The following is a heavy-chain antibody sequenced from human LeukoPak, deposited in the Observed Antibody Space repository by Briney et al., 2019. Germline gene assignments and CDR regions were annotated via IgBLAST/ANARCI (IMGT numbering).Heavy chain of an antibody. V-gene: IGHV1-69*04. J-gene: IGHJ4*02. D-gene: IGHD6-13*01. Sequence: SVKVSCKASGYTFTSYDINWVRQATGQGLEWLGRIIPILGIANYAQKFQGRVTITADKSTSTAYMELSSLRSGDTAVYYCARESHSSSWYEVRYFDYWGQGTLVTVSS. CDR3: ARESHSSSWYEVRYFDY. CDR2: IIPILGIA. CDR1: GYTFTSYD.